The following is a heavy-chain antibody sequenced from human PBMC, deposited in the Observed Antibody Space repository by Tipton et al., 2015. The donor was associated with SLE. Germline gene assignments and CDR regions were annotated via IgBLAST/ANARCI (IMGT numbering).Heavy chain of an antibody. Sequence: TLSLTCTVSGTSISNGTYYWSWIRHPAGRGLEWIGRFSTFGSTDYNPSLKGRVAISVDTSKNQLSLKLTSVTAADTVVYYCARAGTDFWSGFDYWGQGTLVTVSS. CDR3: ARAGTDFWSGFDY. J-gene: IGHJ4*02. D-gene: IGHD3-3*01. V-gene: IGHV4-61*02. CDR2: FSTFGST. CDR1: GTSISNGTYY.